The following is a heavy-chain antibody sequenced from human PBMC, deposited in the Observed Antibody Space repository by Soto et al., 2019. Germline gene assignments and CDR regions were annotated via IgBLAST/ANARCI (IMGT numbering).Heavy chain of an antibody. CDR3: ARGDRGAFDL. CDR2: IHSDGSST. J-gene: IGHJ3*01. CDR1: GFTFSYYW. Sequence: EVQLVESGGGLVQPGESLRLSCAASGFTFSYYWMHWGRQAPGKGLVWVSRIHSDGSSTTYADSEKGRFTISRDNARNTVYLQMNGLRVEDTAVYYCARGDRGAFDLWGQGPVVTVSS. V-gene: IGHV3-74*01. D-gene: IGHD1-26*01.